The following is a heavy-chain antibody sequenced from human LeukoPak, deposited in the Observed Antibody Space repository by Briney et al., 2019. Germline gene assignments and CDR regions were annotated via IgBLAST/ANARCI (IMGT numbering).Heavy chain of an antibody. CDR1: GFTFSSYG. Sequence: PGRSLRLSCAASGFTFSSYGMHWVRQAPGKGLEWVAVISYEGSNKYYADSVKGRFTISRDNSKNTLYLQMNSLRAEDTAVYYCAKGIAAAEGFDPWGQGTLVTVSS. D-gene: IGHD6-13*01. J-gene: IGHJ5*02. V-gene: IGHV3-30*18. CDR2: ISYEGSNK. CDR3: AKGIAAAEGFDP.